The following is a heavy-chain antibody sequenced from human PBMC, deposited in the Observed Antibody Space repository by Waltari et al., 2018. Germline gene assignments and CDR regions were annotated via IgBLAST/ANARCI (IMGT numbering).Heavy chain of an antibody. CDR3: AREGDGCSGGSCYTRPPLGY. CDR2: IYSGGST. CDR1: GFTVSSNY. D-gene: IGHD2-15*01. Sequence: GGLIQPGGSLRLSCAASGFTVSSNYMSWVRQAPGKGLEWVSVIYSGGSTYYADSVKGRFTISRDNSKNTLYLQMNSLRAEDTAVYYCAREGDGCSGGSCYTRPPLGYWGQGTLVTVSS. J-gene: IGHJ4*02. V-gene: IGHV3-53*01.